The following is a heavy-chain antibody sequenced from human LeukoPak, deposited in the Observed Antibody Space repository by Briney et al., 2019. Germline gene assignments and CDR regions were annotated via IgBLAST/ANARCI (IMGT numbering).Heavy chain of an antibody. Sequence: SETLSLTCTVSGGSIGSNYWTWIRQPPGKGLEYIGYIHYTGGTNYNPSLKSRVTISVDTSKNQFSLKLTSVTAADTAVYFCAKYGNSGWVIDNWGQGTLVTVSS. J-gene: IGHJ4*02. V-gene: IGHV4-59*08. CDR3: AKYGNSGWVIDN. CDR1: GGSIGSNY. D-gene: IGHD6-19*01. CDR2: IHYTGGT.